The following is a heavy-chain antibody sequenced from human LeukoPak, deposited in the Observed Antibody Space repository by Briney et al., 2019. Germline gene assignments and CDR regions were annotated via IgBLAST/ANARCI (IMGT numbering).Heavy chain of an antibody. D-gene: IGHD5-18*01. Sequence: PGGSLRLSFAASGFPFSSYAMSWVRPAPGKGLEWVSAINGSGGSTYYADSVKGRFTISRDNSKNTLYLQMNSLRAEDTAVYYCAKLQLWSPDYWGQGTLVTVSS. CDR1: GFPFSSYA. V-gene: IGHV3-23*01. CDR3: AKLQLWSPDY. J-gene: IGHJ4*02. CDR2: INGSGGST.